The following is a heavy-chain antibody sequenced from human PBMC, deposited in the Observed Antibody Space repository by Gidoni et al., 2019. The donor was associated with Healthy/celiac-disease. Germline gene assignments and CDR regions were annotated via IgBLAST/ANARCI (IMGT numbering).Heavy chain of an antibody. CDR1: GFTFDDYA. D-gene: IGHD6-19*01. CDR2: ISWNSGSI. CDR3: AKDINPGEAVAGTEGWFDP. J-gene: IGHJ5*02. V-gene: IGHV3-9*01. Sequence: EVQLVESGGGLVQPGRSLRLSCAASGFTFDDYAMHWVRQAPGKGLEWVSGISWNSGSICYADSGKGRFTISRDNAKNSLYLQMNSLRAEDTALYYCAKDINPGEAVAGTEGWFDPWGQGTLVTVSS.